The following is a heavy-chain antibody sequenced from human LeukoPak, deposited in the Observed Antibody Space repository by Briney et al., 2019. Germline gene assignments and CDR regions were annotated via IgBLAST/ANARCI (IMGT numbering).Heavy chain of an antibody. V-gene: IGHV3-23*01. D-gene: IGHD2-2*01. CDR2: ISGSRNKT. J-gene: IGHJ4*02. CDR3: AKVYCSSTTCSLLHFDY. CDR1: GFTFSSYA. Sequence: PGGSLRLSRAASGFTFSSYAMSWVRQAPGKGLEWVSSISGSRNKTYYADSVKGRFTISRDNSKNTLYLQMNSLRAEDTAVYYCAKVYCSSTTCSLLHFDYWGQGTLVTVSS.